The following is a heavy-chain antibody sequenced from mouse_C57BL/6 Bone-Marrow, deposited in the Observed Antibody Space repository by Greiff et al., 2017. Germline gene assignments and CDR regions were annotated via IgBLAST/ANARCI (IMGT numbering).Heavy chain of an antibody. D-gene: IGHD2-2*01. Sequence: QVQLQQPGAELVRPGSSVKLSCKASGYTFTSYWMDWVKQRPGQGLEWIGNIYPSDSETHYNQTFKDKATLTVDKSSSTAYIPLSHLTSEASEVYSYERWGYDSYYAMDYWGQGTSVTVSS. V-gene: IGHV1-61*01. J-gene: IGHJ4*01. CDR2: IYPSDSET. CDR1: GYTFTSYW. CDR3: ERWGYDSYYAMDY.